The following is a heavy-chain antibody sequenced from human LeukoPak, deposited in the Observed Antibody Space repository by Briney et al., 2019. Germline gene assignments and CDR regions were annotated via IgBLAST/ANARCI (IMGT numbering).Heavy chain of an antibody. CDR2: LYSGGIT. Sequence: PGGSLRLSCAASGFTVSTSYMSWVRQAPGEGLEWVEVLYSGGITYYADSVKGRFTISRDDSNNTLSLQMNSLRAEDTAVYYCARRKYYYDSSNSWGQGTLVTVSS. J-gene: IGHJ4*02. D-gene: IGHD3-22*01. V-gene: IGHV3-66*01. CDR3: ARRKYYYDSSNS. CDR1: GFTVSTSY.